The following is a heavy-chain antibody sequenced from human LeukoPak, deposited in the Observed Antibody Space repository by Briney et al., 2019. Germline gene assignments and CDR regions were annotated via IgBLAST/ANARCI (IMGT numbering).Heavy chain of an antibody. Sequence: GGSLRLSCAASGFTFSSYWMHWVRQPPGKGLVWVSRITSDGSSTSYADSVKGRFTISRDNAKNTLYLQVNSLRAEDRAVYYCARGNGHASDIWGQGTMVTVSS. D-gene: IGHD2-8*01. CDR2: ITSDGSST. CDR1: GFTFSSYW. J-gene: IGHJ3*02. V-gene: IGHV3-74*01. CDR3: ARGNGHASDI.